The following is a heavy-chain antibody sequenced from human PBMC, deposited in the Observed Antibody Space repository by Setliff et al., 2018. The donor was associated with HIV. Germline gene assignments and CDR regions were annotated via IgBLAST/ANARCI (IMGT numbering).Heavy chain of an antibody. J-gene: IGHJ4*02. CDR3: TRMISPRPNRYSSGREEDY. D-gene: IGHD6-19*01. Sequence: PGGSLRLSCAASGFPFSSYEMNWVRQAPGKGLEWVSYISSSGSTIYYADSVKGRFTISRDNTKNSLDLQIDSLRAEDAAVYYCTRMISPRPNRYSSGREEDYWGQGTLVTVSS. CDR1: GFPFSSYE. V-gene: IGHV3-48*03. CDR2: ISSSGSTI.